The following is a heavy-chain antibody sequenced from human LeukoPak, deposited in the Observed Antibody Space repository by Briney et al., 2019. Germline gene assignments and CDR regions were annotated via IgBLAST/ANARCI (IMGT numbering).Heavy chain of an antibody. D-gene: IGHD2-2*01. CDR1: GFTFSDYY. J-gene: IGHJ4*02. CDR2: ISGSGNTM. Sequence: GGSLRLSCAASGFTFSDYYMSWIRQAPGKGLEWISYISGSGNTMHYADSVKGRFTISRDNAKNSLYLQMNSLRAEDTAVYYCAKDQYCTSTSCYVGYWGQGTLVTVSS. V-gene: IGHV3-11*01. CDR3: AKDQYCTSTSCYVGY.